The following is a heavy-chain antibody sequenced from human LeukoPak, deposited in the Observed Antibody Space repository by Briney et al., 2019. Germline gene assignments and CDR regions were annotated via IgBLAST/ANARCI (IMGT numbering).Heavy chain of an antibody. CDR2: ISAYNGNT. CDR1: GYIFTIYG. D-gene: IGHD5-12*01. J-gene: IGHJ4*02. V-gene: IGHV1-18*04. CDR3: VGDPGNTGYDSFDS. Sequence: ASVKVSCKASGYIFTIYGISWVRQAPGQGLEWMGWISAYNGNTNYAQNLQDRVTMTTDTSTSTAYMELRSLRSDDTAVYYCVGDPGNTGYDSFDSWGQGTLVTVSP.